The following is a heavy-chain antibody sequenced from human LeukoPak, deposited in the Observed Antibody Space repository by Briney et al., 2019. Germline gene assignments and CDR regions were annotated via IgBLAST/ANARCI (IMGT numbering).Heavy chain of an antibody. CDR3: ARMVDSYGPFESLSFSYSFDY. CDR1: SDSISYYY. V-gene: IGHV4-4*07. J-gene: IGHJ4*02. D-gene: IGHD5-18*01. Sequence: SETLSLTCIVSSDSISYYYWSWIRQPAGKGLEWIGRIYASVGTSYNPSLRTRVTISVDTSKNQFSLTLRSVTAADTAVYYCARMVDSYGPFESLSFSYSFDYWGQGNLVTVSS. CDR2: IYASVGT.